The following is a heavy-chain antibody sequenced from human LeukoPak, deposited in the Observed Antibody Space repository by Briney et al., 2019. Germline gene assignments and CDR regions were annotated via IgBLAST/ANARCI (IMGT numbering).Heavy chain of an antibody. Sequence: PGGSLRLSCAASGLTFSSYAMSWVRQAPGKGLEWVSAISGSGGSTYYADSVKGRFTISRDNSKNTLYLQMNSLRAEDTAVYYCAKYYDFWSGYPYFDYWGQGTLVTVSS. V-gene: IGHV3-23*01. CDR2: ISGSGGST. D-gene: IGHD3-3*01. CDR3: AKYYDFWSGYPYFDY. J-gene: IGHJ4*02. CDR1: GLTFSSYA.